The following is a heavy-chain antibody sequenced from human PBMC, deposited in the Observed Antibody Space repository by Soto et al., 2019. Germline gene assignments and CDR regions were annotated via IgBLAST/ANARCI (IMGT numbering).Heavy chain of an antibody. CDR2: IIPILGIA. CDR1: GGTFSSYT. V-gene: IGHV1-69*02. J-gene: IGHJ6*03. D-gene: IGHD2-2*01. CDR3: ASRDYCSRTSCKVYYYMDV. Sequence: QVQLVQSGAEVKKPGSSVKVSCKASGGTFSSYTISWVRQAPGQGLEWMGRIIPILGIANYAQKCQGRVTITADKSTSTAYMELSSLRAEDTAVYYCASRDYCSRTSCKVYYYMDVWGKGTTVTVS.